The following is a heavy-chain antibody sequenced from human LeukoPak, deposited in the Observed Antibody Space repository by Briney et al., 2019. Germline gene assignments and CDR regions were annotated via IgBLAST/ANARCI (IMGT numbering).Heavy chain of an antibody. Sequence: GGSLRLSCAASGFTFSDYYMSWIRQAPGKGLEWVSYISSSGNTIYYADSVKGRFTISRDNAKNSLYLQMNSLRAEDTAVYYCASDSNYANYYYYMDVWGKGTTVTVSS. CDR3: ASDSNYANYYYYMDV. CDR2: ISSSGNTI. CDR1: GFTFSDYY. D-gene: IGHD4-11*01. V-gene: IGHV3-11*04. J-gene: IGHJ6*03.